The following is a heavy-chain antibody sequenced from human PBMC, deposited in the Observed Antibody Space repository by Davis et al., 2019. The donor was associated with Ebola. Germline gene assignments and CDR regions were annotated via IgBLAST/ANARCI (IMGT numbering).Heavy chain of an antibody. V-gene: IGHV3-30*18. J-gene: IGHJ4*02. CDR2: ISYDGSNK. CDR3: ANWDSNFGFDY. D-gene: IGHD4-11*01. Sequence: PGGSLRLSCAASGFTFSSYGMHWVRQAPGKGLEWVAVISYDGSNKYYADSVKGRFTISRDNSKNTLYLQMNSLRAEDTAVYYCANWDSNFGFDYWGQGTLVTVSS. CDR1: GFTFSSYG.